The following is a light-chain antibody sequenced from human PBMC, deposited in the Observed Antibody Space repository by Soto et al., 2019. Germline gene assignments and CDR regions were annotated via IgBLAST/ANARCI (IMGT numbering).Light chain of an antibody. CDR2: DAS. Sequence: EIVLTQSPATLSSFPGDRVTLSCRASQSVRSSLAWYQQQPGQAPRLLIYDASNRATGIPARFSGSGSGTDFTLTISSLEPEDFAVYYCQQRSNGITFGQGTRLEIK. CDR1: QSVRSS. V-gene: IGKV3-11*01. CDR3: QQRSNGIT. J-gene: IGKJ5*01.